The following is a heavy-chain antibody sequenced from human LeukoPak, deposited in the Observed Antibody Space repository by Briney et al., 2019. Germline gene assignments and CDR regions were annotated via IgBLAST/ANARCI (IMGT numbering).Heavy chain of an antibody. CDR2: IYPGDSDT. Sequence: ESLKISCKGSGYSFTSYWIGWVRQMPGKGLEWMGIIYPGDSDTTYSPSFQGQVTISADKSISTAYLQWSSLKASDTAMYYCARRDGYCSSTSCYADYYYGMDVWGQGTTVTVSS. V-gene: IGHV5-51*01. CDR1: GYSFTSYW. CDR3: ARRDGYCSSTSCYADYYYGMDV. J-gene: IGHJ6*02. D-gene: IGHD2-2*01.